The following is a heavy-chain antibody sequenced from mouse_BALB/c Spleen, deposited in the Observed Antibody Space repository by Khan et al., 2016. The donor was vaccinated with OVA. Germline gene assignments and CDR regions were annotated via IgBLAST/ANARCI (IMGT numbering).Heavy chain of an antibody. Sequence: EVELVESGGGLVKPGGSLKVSCTVSGFTLSRYAMSWVRQTPEKRLEWVATISSGGTYTYYPDSVKGRFTISRDNAENTLYLQMNSLRSGDTAMYYCARSDGYYGRGAMDYWGQGTSVTVSS. CDR3: ARSDGYYGRGAMDY. D-gene: IGHD2-3*01. J-gene: IGHJ4*01. V-gene: IGHV5-9-3*01. CDR1: GFTLSRYA. CDR2: ISSGGTYT.